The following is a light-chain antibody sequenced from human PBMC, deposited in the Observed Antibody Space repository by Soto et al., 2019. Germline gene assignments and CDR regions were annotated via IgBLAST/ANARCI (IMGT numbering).Light chain of an antibody. CDR3: QQRSNAFPGP. V-gene: IGKV3-11*01. J-gene: IGKJ5*01. CDR1: QSVSSY. CDR2: DAS. Sequence: EIVLTQSPATLSLSPGERATLSCRASQSVSSYLAWYQQKPGQAPRLLIYDASNRATGIPARFSGSGSGTDFTLTISSLEPEELSVYYCQQRSNAFPGPFCQGTRL.